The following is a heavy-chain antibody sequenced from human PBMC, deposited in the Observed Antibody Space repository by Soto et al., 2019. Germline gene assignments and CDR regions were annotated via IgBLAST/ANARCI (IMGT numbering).Heavy chain of an antibody. CDR2: IYYSGST. Sequence: PSETLSLTCTVSGGSISSYYWSWIRQPPGKGLEWIGYIYYSGSTNYNPSLKSRVTISVDTSKNQFSLKLSSVTAADTAVYYCARRRRSHDAFDIWGQGTMVTV. V-gene: IGHV4-59*08. CDR1: GGSISSYY. J-gene: IGHJ3*02. CDR3: ARRRRSHDAFDI.